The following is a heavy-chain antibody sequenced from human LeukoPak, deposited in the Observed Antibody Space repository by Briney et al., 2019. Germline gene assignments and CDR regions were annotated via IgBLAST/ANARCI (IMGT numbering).Heavy chain of an antibody. CDR1: GFTFSSYA. CDR2: ISGSGGST. V-gene: IGHV3-23*01. D-gene: IGHD2-2*01. Sequence: GGSLRLSCAASGFTFSSYAMSWVRQAPGKGLEWVSAISGSGGSTYYADSVKGRFTISRDNSKITLYLQMNSLRAEDTAVYYCAREGYCSSTSCLYYYYYGMDVWGQGTTVTVSS. CDR3: AREGYCSSTSCLYYYYYGMDV. J-gene: IGHJ6*02.